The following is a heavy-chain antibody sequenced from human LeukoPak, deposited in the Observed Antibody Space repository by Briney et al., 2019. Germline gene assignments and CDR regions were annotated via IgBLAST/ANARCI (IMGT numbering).Heavy chain of an antibody. CDR3: ARDSYYYGSGSPSLGA. V-gene: IGHV4-61*02. J-gene: IGHJ4*02. CDR2: IYSSGST. D-gene: IGHD3-10*01. Sequence: SQTLSLTCTVSGGSISSGSYYWSWIRQPAGKGLEWIGRIYSSGSTNYNPSLKSRVTISLDTSKNQFSLKLSSVTAADTAVYYCARDSYYYGSGSPSLGAWGQGTLVTVSS. CDR1: GGSISSGSYY.